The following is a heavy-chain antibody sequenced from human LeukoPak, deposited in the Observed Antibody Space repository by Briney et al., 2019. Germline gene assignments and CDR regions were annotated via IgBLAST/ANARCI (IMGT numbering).Heavy chain of an antibody. CDR2: ISYDGSNK. Sequence: GGSLRLSCAASGFTFSSYGMHWVRQALGKGLEWVAVISYDGSNKYYADSVKGRFTISRDNSKNTLYLQMNSLRAEDTAVYYCANDGSGYYYPFDYWGQGTLVTVSS. V-gene: IGHV3-30*18. CDR3: ANDGSGYYYPFDY. D-gene: IGHD3-22*01. CDR1: GFTFSSYG. J-gene: IGHJ4*02.